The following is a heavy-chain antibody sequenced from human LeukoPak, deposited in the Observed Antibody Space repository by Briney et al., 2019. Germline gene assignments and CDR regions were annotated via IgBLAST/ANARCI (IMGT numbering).Heavy chain of an antibody. CDR2: ISYDGSNK. CDR1: GITSSRYT. Sequence: HPGGSLRLSCAASGITSSRYTMSWVRQAPGKGLEWVALISYDGSNKYYADSVKGRFTISRDNSKDTLYLQMNSLRAGDTAVYYCARGFYDSNEYAPLYYWGQGTLSPSPQ. CDR3: ARGFYDSNEYAPLYY. V-gene: IGHV3-30-3*01. J-gene: IGHJ4*02. D-gene: IGHD3-22*01.